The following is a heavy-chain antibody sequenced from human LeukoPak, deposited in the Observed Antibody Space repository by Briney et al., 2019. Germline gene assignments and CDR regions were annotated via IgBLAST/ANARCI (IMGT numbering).Heavy chain of an antibody. V-gene: IGHV5-51*01. Sequence: GESLKISCKGSGYSFTSYWIGWVRQMPGKGLEWMGIIYPGDSDTRYSPSFQGLVTISADKSINTAFLQWSSLTASDTAIYYCARGVPWGPLDFWGQGTLVTVSS. CDR3: ARGVPWGPLDF. CDR2: IYPGDSDT. D-gene: IGHD3-16*01. CDR1: GYSFTSYW. J-gene: IGHJ4*02.